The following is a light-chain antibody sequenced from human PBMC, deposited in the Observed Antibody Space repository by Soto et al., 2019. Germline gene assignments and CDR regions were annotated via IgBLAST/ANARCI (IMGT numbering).Light chain of an antibody. CDR1: QSVSRSY. Sequence: EIVLRQSPGTLSLSPGERATLSCRASQSVSRSYLAWYQQTPGQAPRLLIYGASSRATGIPDRFSGSGSGTDFTLTISRLEPEDFAVYFCQQYGNAPRTFGQGTKVEIK. V-gene: IGKV3-20*01. CDR3: QQYGNAPRT. CDR2: GAS. J-gene: IGKJ1*01.